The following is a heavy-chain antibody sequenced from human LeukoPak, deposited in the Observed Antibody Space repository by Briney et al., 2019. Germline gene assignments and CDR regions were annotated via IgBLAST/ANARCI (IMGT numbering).Heavy chain of an antibody. V-gene: IGHV4-4*09. CDR2: IYTSGGA. CDR1: GGSISDYY. D-gene: IGHD6-25*01. Sequence: SETLTLTCTVSGGSISDYYWSWIRQPLGKGLEWIGNIYTSGGANYNPSLKSRVTISVDTSKNQFSLKLSSVTAADTAVYYCARSALRIAASGYYAFDIWGQGTMVTVSS. J-gene: IGHJ3*02. CDR3: ARSALRIAASGYYAFDI.